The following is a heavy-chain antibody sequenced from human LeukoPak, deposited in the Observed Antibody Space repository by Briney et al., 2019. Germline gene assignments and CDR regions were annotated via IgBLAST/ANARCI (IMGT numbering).Heavy chain of an antibody. J-gene: IGHJ4*02. Sequence: ASVRVSCKASGYTFTSYDINWVRQATGQGLEWMGWMNPNSGNTGYAQKFQGRVTITRNTSISTAYMELSSLRSEDTAVYYCAREGGPAARFPRFDYWGQGTLVTVSS. CDR2: MNPNSGNT. CDR1: GYTFTSYD. D-gene: IGHD6-6*01. CDR3: AREGGPAARFPRFDY. V-gene: IGHV1-8*03.